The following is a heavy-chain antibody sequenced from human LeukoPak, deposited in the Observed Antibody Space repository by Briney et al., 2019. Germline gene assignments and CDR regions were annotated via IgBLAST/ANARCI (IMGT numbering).Heavy chain of an antibody. V-gene: IGHV1-18*01. CDR3: ARDCGGDCYHISNWFDP. J-gene: IGHJ5*02. CDR2: ISAYNGNT. D-gene: IGHD2-21*02. CDR1: GYTFTSYG. Sequence: ASVKVSCKASGYTFTSYGISWVRQAPGQGLEWMGWISAYNGNTNHAQKLQGRVTMTTDTSTSTAYMELRSLRSDDTAVYYCARDCGGDCYHISNWFDPWGQGTLVTVSS.